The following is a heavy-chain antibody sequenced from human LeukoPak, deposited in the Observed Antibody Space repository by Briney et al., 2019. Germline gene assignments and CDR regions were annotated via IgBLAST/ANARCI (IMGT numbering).Heavy chain of an antibody. Sequence: GGSLRLSCVASGFTFGKYWMSWVRQAPGKELEWVANIKLDGSEKNYVDSVKGRFTISRDNTKNSLYLQMNSLRVEDTAVFYCARDQYDTWSRRGNFDSWGQGTLVIVSS. CDR3: ARDQYDTWSRRGNFDS. D-gene: IGHD3-3*01. CDR1: GFTFGKYW. J-gene: IGHJ4*02. V-gene: IGHV3-7*03. CDR2: IKLDGSEK.